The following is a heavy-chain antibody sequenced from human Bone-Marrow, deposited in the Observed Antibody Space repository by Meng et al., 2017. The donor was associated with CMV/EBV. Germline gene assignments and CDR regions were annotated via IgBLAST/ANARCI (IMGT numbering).Heavy chain of an antibody. Sequence: GGSLRLSCAASGFTFSSYGMHWVRQAPGKGLEWVAFIRYDGKNTNYADSVKGRFTISRDNSRNTLYLQMSSLRAEDTAVYYCAKRRDTWELHYWGQGTRVTVSS. D-gene: IGHD1-26*01. CDR3: AKRRDTWELHY. CDR1: GFTFSSYG. J-gene: IGHJ4*02. V-gene: IGHV3-30*02. CDR2: IRYDGKNT.